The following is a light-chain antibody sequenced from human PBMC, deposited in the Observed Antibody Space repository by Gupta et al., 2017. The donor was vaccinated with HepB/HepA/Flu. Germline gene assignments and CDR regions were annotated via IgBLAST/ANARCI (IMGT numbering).Light chain of an antibody. CDR3: AAWDDRLKGRM. V-gene: IGLV1-44*01. CDR2: SDH. Sequence: QSELTQPPSASGTPGQRVTISCSGSSSNIGVNTVSWYQQVPGMAPKLLIYSDHQRPSGVPDRFSGSKSGNSDSLAIRGLQSEDETDYYCAAWDDRLKGRMFGGGTKLTVL. J-gene: IGLJ3*02. CDR1: SSNIGVNT.